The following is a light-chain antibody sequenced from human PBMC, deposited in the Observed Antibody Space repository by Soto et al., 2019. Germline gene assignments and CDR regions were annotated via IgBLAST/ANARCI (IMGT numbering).Light chain of an antibody. Sequence: IQLTQSPSSLAASIGDRVTITCRASQGISNYLGWYQQKPGKAPKRLIFDASNLQSGVPSRFSGRGSGTEFTLTISSLQAEDFATYYCLQHNSYPLTLAGGTKVDIK. V-gene: IGKV1-17*01. CDR3: LQHNSYPLT. CDR1: QGISNY. J-gene: IGKJ4*01. CDR2: DAS.